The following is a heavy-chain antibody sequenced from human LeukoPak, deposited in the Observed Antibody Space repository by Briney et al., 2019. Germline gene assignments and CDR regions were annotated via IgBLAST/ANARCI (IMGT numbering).Heavy chain of an antibody. CDR2: ISSSSYI. V-gene: IGHV3-21*01. Sequence: GGSLRLSCAASGFTFSSYSMNWVRQAPGKGLEWVSSISSSSYIYYADSVKGRFTISRDNAKNSLYLQMNSLRAEDTAVYYCAREKAAAATPYYYYGMDVWGKGTTVTVSS. J-gene: IGHJ6*04. CDR1: GFTFSSYS. CDR3: AREKAAAATPYYYYGMDV. D-gene: IGHD6-13*01.